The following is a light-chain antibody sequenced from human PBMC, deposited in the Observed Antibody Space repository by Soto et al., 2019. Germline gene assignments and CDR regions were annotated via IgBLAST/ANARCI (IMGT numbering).Light chain of an antibody. Sequence: QSVLTQPPSVSGAPGQRVTISCTGSSSNIGAGYDVHWYQQLPGTAPKLLISGNSNRPSGVPDRFSGSKSGTSASLAITGLXXXXXXXYYCQSYDSSLSGWVFGGGTK. J-gene: IGLJ3*02. CDR3: QSYDSSLSGWV. V-gene: IGLV1-40*01. CDR1: SSNIGAGYD. CDR2: GNS.